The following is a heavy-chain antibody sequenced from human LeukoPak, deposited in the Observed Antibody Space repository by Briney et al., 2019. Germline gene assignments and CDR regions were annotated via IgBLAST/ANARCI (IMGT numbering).Heavy chain of an antibody. CDR2: IYPGNSDT. J-gene: IGHJ4*02. V-gene: IGHV5-51*01. Sequence: LGEAVKISCKGSGYIFTNYWIGWVRQMPGKGLEWMGIIYPGNSDTRYSPSFQGQVTFSADKSSSTAYLQWSTLKASDTAMYYCAVAMMVVAGTRLPFDHWGQGTLVTVSS. CDR1: GYIFTNYW. CDR3: AVAMMVVAGTRLPFDH. D-gene: IGHD6-19*01.